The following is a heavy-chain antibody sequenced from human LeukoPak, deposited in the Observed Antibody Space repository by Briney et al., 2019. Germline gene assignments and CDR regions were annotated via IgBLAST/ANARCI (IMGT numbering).Heavy chain of an antibody. V-gene: IGHV1-18*01. J-gene: IGHJ4*02. CDR1: GYTFTSYG. D-gene: IGHD6-13*01. CDR3: ARDHSSSCPDDY. CDR2: ISAYNGNT. Sequence: ASVKVSCKASGYTFTSYGISWVRQAPGQGLEWMGWISAYNGNTNYAQKLQGRVTMTRDTSTSTVYMELSSLRSEDTAVYYCARDHSSSCPDDYWGQGTLVTVSS.